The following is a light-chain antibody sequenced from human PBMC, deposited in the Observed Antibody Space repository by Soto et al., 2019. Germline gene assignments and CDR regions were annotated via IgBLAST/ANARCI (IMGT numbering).Light chain of an antibody. CDR2: DAY. CDR1: QSVSSN. V-gene: IGKV3-15*01. CDR3: QQYHNWPL. J-gene: IGKJ3*01. Sequence: EIVMTQSPATLSVSPGERAPLSCRASQSVSSNLAWYKQKPGQAPRLLIYDAYTRATGIPARFSGSGSGKEFTLTSRSLQSEDFAVYYCQQYHNWPLFGPGTKVDIK.